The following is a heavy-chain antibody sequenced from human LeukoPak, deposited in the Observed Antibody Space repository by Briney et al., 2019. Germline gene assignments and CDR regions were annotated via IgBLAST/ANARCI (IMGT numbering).Heavy chain of an antibody. J-gene: IGHJ5*02. CDR2: IYYSGST. CDR3: ARDWVGCSGGSCYRYDPRDNWFDP. V-gene: IGHV4-39*07. D-gene: IGHD2-15*01. Sequence: ESSETLSLTCTVSGGSISSSSYYWGWIRQPPGKGLEWIGSIYYSGSTYYNPSLKSRVTISVDTSKNQFSLKLSSVTAADTAVYYCARDWVGCSGGSCYRYDPRDNWFDPWGQGTLVTVSS. CDR1: GGSISSSSYY.